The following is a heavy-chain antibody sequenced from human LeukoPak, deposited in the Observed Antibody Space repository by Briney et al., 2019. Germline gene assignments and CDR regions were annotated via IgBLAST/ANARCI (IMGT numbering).Heavy chain of an antibody. V-gene: IGHV4-39*07. Sequence: SETLSLTSTVSGGSISSSSYYWGWIRQPPGKGLEWIGSIYYSGSTYYNPSLKSRVTISVDTSKNQFSLKLSSVTAADTAVYYCARDTDIVATGFDYWGQGTLVTVSS. CDR2: IYYSGST. CDR1: GGSISSSSYY. J-gene: IGHJ4*02. CDR3: ARDTDIVATGFDY. D-gene: IGHD5-12*01.